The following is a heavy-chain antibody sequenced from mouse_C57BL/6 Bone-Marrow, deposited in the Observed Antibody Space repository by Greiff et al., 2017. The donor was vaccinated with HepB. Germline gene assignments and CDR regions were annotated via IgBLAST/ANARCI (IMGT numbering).Heavy chain of an antibody. J-gene: IGHJ2*01. CDR1: GFTFSSYA. CDR2: ISDGGSYT. CDR3: ARGHTVDY. Sequence: EVQVVESGGGLVKPGGSLKLSCAASGFTFSSYAMSWVRQTPEKRLEWVATISDGGSYTYYPDNVKGRFTISRDNAKNNLYLQMSHLKSEDTAMYYCARGHTVDYWGQGTTLTVSS. V-gene: IGHV5-4*01.